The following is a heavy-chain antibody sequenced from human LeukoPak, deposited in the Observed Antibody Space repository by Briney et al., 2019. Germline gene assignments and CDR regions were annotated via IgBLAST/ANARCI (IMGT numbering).Heavy chain of an antibody. D-gene: IGHD5-18*01. Sequence: GGSLRLSCAASGFTFSSYGMHWVRQAPGKGLEWVAVISYDGSNKYYADSVKGRFTISRDNSKNTLYLKMNSLRAEDTAVYYCARSFVDTAMVTAFDIWGQGTMVTVSS. V-gene: IGHV3-30*03. CDR2: ISYDGSNK. CDR3: ARSFVDTAMVTAFDI. CDR1: GFTFSSYG. J-gene: IGHJ3*02.